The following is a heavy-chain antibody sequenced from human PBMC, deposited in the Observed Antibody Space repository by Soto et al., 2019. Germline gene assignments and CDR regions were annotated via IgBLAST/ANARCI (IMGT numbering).Heavy chain of an antibody. J-gene: IGHJ5*01. CDR1: GYTFRSYD. D-gene: IGHD3-10*01. CDR3: ARAYGAGAFDF. Sequence: QVQLVQSGAEVKKPGASVKVSCTGSGYTFRSYDIHWVRQATGQGLEWMGWVNPNTGNTGYAQKCQGRVTMTRDMSKSSAYMEVNSLTSEDTAIYYCARAYGAGAFDFWGQGTLVSVSS. CDR2: VNPNTGNT. V-gene: IGHV1-8*01.